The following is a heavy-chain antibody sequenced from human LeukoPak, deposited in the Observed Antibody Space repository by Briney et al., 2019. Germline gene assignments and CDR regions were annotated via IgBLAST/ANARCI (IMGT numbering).Heavy chain of an antibody. CDR1: GFTFSSYA. V-gene: IGHV3-23*01. CDR3: AISPDGSIFDY. J-gene: IGHJ4*02. Sequence: PGGSLRLSCAASGFTFSSYAMSWVRQAPGKGLEWVSSVTGNGDNTFHADSVKGRFTISRDNSKNMLYLQINSLRAEDTAVYYCAISPDGSIFDYWGQGTLVTVSS. CDR2: VTGNGDNT.